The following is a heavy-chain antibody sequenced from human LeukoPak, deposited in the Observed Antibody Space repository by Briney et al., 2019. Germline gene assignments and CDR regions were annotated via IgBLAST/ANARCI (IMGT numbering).Heavy chain of an antibody. V-gene: IGHV1-69*13. Sequence: WASVKVSCKASGYTFASYYMHWVRQAPGQGLEWMGGIIPIFGTANYAQKFQGRVTITADESTSTAYMELSSLRSEDTAVYYCARAMGTPSTPIYFDYWGQGTLVTVSS. J-gene: IGHJ4*02. D-gene: IGHD2-2*01. CDR2: IIPIFGTA. CDR1: GYTFASYY. CDR3: ARAMGTPSTPIYFDY.